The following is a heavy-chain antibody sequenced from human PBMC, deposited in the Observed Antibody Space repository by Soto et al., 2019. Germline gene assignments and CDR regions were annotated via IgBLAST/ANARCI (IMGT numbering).Heavy chain of an antibody. CDR1: GYSFTSYW. J-gene: IGHJ6*02. Sequence: ESLKISCKGSGYSFTSYWISWVRQMPGKGLEWMGRIDPSDSYTNYSPSFQGHVTISADKSISTACLQWSSLKASDTAMYYCARSLGYCSSTSCYIVSQGYYGMDVWGQGTTVTVSS. D-gene: IGHD2-2*02. CDR3: ARSLGYCSSTSCYIVSQGYYGMDV. V-gene: IGHV5-10-1*01. CDR2: IDPSDSYT.